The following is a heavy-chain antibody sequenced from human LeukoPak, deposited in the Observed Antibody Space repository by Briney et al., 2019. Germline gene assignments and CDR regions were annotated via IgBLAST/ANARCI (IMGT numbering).Heavy chain of an antibody. CDR2: IYYSGST. J-gene: IGHJ6*02. Sequence: SETLSLTCTVSGGSISSYYWSWTRQPPGKGLEWIGYIYYSGSTNYNPSLKSRVTISVDTSKNQFSLKLSSVTAADTAVYYCARVRIITGTTYYYYGMDVWGQGTTVTVSS. CDR1: GGSISSYY. D-gene: IGHD1-7*01. V-gene: IGHV4-59*01. CDR3: ARVRIITGTTYYYYGMDV.